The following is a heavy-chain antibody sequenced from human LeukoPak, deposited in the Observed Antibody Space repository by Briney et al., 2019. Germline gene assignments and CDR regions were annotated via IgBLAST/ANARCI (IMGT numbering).Heavy chain of an antibody. V-gene: IGHV1-2*02. CDR1: VYTFTGYY. D-gene: IGHD6-19*01. Sequence: GASVNVSRKASVYTFTGYYMHWVRQAPGQGLEWMEWINPNSGGTNYAQKFQGRVTMTRDTSISTAYMVLSRLRSDDTAMYYCARDPNSPSLAGWFDPWGQGTLVAVSS. CDR2: INPNSGGT. CDR3: ARDPNSPSLAGWFDP. J-gene: IGHJ5*02.